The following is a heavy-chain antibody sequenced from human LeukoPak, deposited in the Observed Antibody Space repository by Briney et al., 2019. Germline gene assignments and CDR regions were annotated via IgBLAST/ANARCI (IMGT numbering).Heavy chain of an antibody. CDR2: IYYSGST. CDR1: NGSILSDY. Sequence: SETLSLTCTVSNGSILSDYWSWIRQPPGKGLEWIGYIYYSGSTNYNPSLKSRVTISVDTSKNQFSLKLSSVTAADTAVYYCARALTAMVRDDAFDIWGQGTMVTVSS. J-gene: IGHJ3*02. D-gene: IGHD5-18*01. CDR3: ARALTAMVRDDAFDI. V-gene: IGHV4-59*01.